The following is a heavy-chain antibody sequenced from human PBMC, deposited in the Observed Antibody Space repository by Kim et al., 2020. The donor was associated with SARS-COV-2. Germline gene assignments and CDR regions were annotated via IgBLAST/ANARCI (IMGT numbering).Heavy chain of an antibody. CDR2: INHSGST. CDR1: GGSFSGYY. V-gene: IGHV4-34*01. D-gene: IGHD1-26*01. Sequence: SETLSLTCAVYGGSFSGYYWSWIRQPPGKGLEWIGEINHSGSTNYNPSLKSRVTISVDTSKNQFSLKLSSVTAADTAVYYCASLLVGATWENYWGQGTLVTVSS. CDR3: ASLLVGATWENY. J-gene: IGHJ4*02.